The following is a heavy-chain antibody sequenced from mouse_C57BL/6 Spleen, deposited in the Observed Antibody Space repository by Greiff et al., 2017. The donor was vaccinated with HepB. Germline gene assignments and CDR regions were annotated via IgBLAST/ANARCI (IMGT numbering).Heavy chain of an antibody. Sequence: QVQLKESGAELARPGASVKLSCKASGYTFTSYGISWVKQRTGRGLEWIGEIYPRSGNTYYNEKFKGKATLTADKSSSTAYMELRSLTSEDSAVYFCAKGITTVPWFAYWGQGTLVTVSA. CDR3: AKGITTVPWFAY. V-gene: IGHV1-81*01. CDR1: GYTFTSYG. D-gene: IGHD1-1*01. J-gene: IGHJ3*01. CDR2: IYPRSGNT.